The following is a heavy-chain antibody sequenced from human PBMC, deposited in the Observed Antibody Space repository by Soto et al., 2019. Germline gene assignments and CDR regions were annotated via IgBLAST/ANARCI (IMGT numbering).Heavy chain of an antibody. D-gene: IGHD5-12*01. V-gene: IGHV1-69*13. Sequence: GASVKVSCKASGGTFSSYAISWVRKAPGQGLEWMGGIIPIFGTANYAQKFQGRVTITADESTSTAYMELSSLRSEDTAVYYCARSLEMATILNWFDPWGQGTLVTVSS. CDR2: IIPIFGTA. CDR3: ARSLEMATILNWFDP. CDR1: GGTFSSYA. J-gene: IGHJ5*02.